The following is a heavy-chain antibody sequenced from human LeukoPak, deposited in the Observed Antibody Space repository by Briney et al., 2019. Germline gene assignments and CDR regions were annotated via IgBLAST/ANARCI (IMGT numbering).Heavy chain of an antibody. V-gene: IGHV3-30*04. J-gene: IGHJ4*02. Sequence: GGSLRLSCAASGFTFSSYAMDWVRQAPGKGLEWVAVISYDGSNKYYADSVKGRFTISRDNAKNTLYLQMNSLRAEGTAVYYCARVKTPGFWSGRYFDCWGQGTLVTVSS. D-gene: IGHD3-3*01. CDR1: GFTFSSYA. CDR3: ARVKTPGFWSGRYFDC. CDR2: ISYDGSNK.